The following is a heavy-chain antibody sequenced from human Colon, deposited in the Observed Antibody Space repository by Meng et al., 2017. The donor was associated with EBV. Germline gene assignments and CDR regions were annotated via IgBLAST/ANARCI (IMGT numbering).Heavy chain of an antibody. CDR3: APSILVPDILDY. Sequence: GRLVEWGGGGVHSARHHMILCGASGLLFSTSAIHRCRQAPGKGREWVAVIWSYVYNKSFTDSVKGRFTISRDYSKNTVYLEMISLRAEDTAVYYCAPSILVPDILDYWGQGTLVTVSS. CDR2: IWSYVYNK. V-gene: IGHV3-33*01. D-gene: IGHD3-9*01. J-gene: IGHJ4*02. CDR1: GLLFSTSA.